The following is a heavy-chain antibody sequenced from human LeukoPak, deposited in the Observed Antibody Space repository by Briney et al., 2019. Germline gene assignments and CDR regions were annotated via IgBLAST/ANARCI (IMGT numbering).Heavy chain of an antibody. Sequence: SETLSLTCTVSGGSISSNNYYWGWIRQPPGKGLEWIGSIYYSGSTYYNPSLKSPVTISVDTSKNQFSLKLTSVTAADTAVYYCVRDLVVVGWYFDLWGRGTLVTVSS. CDR3: VRDLVVVGWYFDL. D-gene: IGHD2-15*01. J-gene: IGHJ2*01. CDR1: GGSISSNNYY. V-gene: IGHV4-39*07. CDR2: IYYSGST.